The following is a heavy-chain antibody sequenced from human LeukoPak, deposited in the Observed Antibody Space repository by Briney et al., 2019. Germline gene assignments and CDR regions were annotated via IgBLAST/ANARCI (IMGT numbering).Heavy chain of an antibody. V-gene: IGHV1-58*02. Sequence: SVKVSCKASGFTFTSSAMQWVRQARGQRLEWIGWIVVGSGNTNYEQKFQERVTITRDMSTSTSYMELSSLRSEDTAVYYCAAARSYYPYYYGMDVWGQGTTVTVSS. J-gene: IGHJ6*02. CDR1: GFTFTSSA. D-gene: IGHD1-26*01. CDR2: IVVGSGNT. CDR3: AAARSYYPYYYGMDV.